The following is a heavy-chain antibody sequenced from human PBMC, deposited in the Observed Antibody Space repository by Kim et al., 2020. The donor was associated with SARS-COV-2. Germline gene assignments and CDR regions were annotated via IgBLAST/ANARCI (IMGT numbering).Heavy chain of an antibody. D-gene: IGHD6-13*01. V-gene: IGHV1-3*01. CDR3: ARGVEIAAAGTTPFDP. Sequence: KFQGRVTITRDTSASTAYMELSSLRSEDTAVYYCARGVEIAAAGTTPFDPWGQGTLVTVSS. J-gene: IGHJ5*02.